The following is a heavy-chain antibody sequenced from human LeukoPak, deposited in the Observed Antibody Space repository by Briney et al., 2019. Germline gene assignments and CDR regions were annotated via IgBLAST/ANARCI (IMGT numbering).Heavy chain of an antibody. V-gene: IGHV4-4*07. J-gene: IGHJ5*02. D-gene: IGHD3-22*01. CDR3: ARDLYDSSGYTENWFDP. Sequence: PSETLSLTCTVSVGSISSYYWSWIRQPAGEGLEWGGRIYISGGTDYNPSLKSRVSMSLDRFKNRFSLKLSSVPAADTAVYYCARDLYDSSGYTENWFDPWGQGTLVTVSS. CDR1: VGSISSYY. CDR2: IYISGGT.